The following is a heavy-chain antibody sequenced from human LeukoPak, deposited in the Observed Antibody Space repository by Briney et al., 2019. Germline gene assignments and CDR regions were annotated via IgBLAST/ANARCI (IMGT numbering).Heavy chain of an antibody. J-gene: IGHJ5*02. CDR1: GGSISSGNW. V-gene: IGHV4-4*02. Sequence: PSGTLSLTCAVSGGSISSGNWWSWVRQPPGKGLEWIGEIYHSGSTNYNPSLKSRVTISADKSKNQFSLKLSSVTAADTAVYYCAREVVAAAGSWFDPWGQGTLVTVSS. D-gene: IGHD6-13*01. CDR2: IYHSGST. CDR3: AREVVAAAGSWFDP.